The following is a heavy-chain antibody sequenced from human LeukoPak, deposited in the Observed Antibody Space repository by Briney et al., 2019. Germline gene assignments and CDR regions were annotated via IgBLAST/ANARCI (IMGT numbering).Heavy chain of an antibody. V-gene: IGHV3-74*01. J-gene: IGHJ5*02. D-gene: IGHD6-13*01. CDR3: ARGPGYSSSWYGTDL. CDR1: GFTLSSYW. CDR2: INSDGSTT. Sequence: GGSLRLSCAASGFTLSSYWMPWLRPAPGKGLVWVSRINSDGSTTNYADSVKGRFTISRDNAKNTLYLQMDSLRAEDTAVYYCARGPGYSSSWYGTDLWGQGALVTVSS.